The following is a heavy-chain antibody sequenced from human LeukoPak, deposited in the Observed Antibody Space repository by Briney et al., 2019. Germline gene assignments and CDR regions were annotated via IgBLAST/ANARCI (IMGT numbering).Heavy chain of an antibody. CDR3: ARAYNWNLDY. CDR1: GFSVSSNY. J-gene: IGHJ4*02. CDR2: IHSGGST. V-gene: IGHV3-53*01. D-gene: IGHD1-20*01. Sequence: PGGSLRLSCVASGFSVSSNYMSWVRQAPGKGLEWVSVIHSGGSTYYADSVKGRFTISRDNSKNTLYLQMNSLRAEDTAVYSCARAYNWNLDYWGQGTLVTVSS.